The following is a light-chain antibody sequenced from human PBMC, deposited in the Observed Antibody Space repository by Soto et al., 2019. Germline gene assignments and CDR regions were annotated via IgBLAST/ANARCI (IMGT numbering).Light chain of an antibody. V-gene: IGKV2-28*01. J-gene: IGKJ1*01. Sequence: DVVVTQSPLSLPVTLGQSASISCRSSQSLLHSNGYNYLDWYLQKPGQSPQLLIYLGSNRSSGVPDRFSGSGSGTDFTLKISRVEAEDVGVYYYMQALQTPWTFGQGTKVDIK. CDR3: MQALQTPWT. CDR2: LGS. CDR1: QSLLHSNGYNY.